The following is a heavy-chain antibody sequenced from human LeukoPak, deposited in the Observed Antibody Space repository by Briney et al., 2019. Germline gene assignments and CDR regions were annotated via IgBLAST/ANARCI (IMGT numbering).Heavy chain of an antibody. D-gene: IGHD6-19*01. V-gene: IGHV4-59*01. Sequence: SETLSLTCTVSGGSISYYYWSWIRQPPGKGLEWIGYIYSSGSTTYNPSLKSRVTISLDTSKNQFSLKLTSVAAADTAVYYCARTGGSYRSDWPLDYWGQGTLVTVSP. CDR3: ARTGGSYRSDWPLDY. CDR2: IYSSGST. CDR1: GGSISYYY. J-gene: IGHJ4*02.